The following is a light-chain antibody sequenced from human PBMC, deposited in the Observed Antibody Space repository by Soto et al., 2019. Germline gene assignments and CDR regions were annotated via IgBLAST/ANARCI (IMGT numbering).Light chain of an antibody. CDR3: QHYYTVPVT. J-gene: IGKJ5*01. CDR1: QTVLRSSNNKNH. V-gene: IGKV4-1*01. CDR2: WAT. Sequence: DIVITQSPYSLPVSLGERATINCKSIQTVLRSSNNKNHLAWYQQKPGRAPKMLVSWATTRESGVPDRFSGSGSGTDFTLTISSVQAEDVAVYYCQHYYTVPVTFGQGTRLEIK.